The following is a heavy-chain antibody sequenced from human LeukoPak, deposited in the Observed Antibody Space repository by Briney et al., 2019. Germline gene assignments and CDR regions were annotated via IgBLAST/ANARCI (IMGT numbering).Heavy chain of an antibody. V-gene: IGHV3-33*06. Sequence: PGRSLRLSCAASEFTFSSYSLHWVRQAPGKGLEWVAFIWYDGSKKYYADSVKGRFVISRDNSNNRLYLQMDSVRVEDTAMYYCAKDHCSGFPGCYYFDFWGRGTLVTVSS. CDR1: EFTFSSYS. CDR2: IWYDGSKK. J-gene: IGHJ2*01. D-gene: IGHD2-15*01. CDR3: AKDHCSGFPGCYYFDF.